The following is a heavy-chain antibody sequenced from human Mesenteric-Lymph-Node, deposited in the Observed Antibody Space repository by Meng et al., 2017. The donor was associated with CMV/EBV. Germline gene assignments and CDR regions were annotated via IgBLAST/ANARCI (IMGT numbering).Heavy chain of an antibody. CDR2: IYRGDNT. J-gene: IGHJ4*02. CDR3: TGDSVSNPNLDY. V-gene: IGHV3-66*01. D-gene: IGHD3-10*01. CDR1: GFNVRDKY. Sequence: VGSEGGLVRRGVSMNLSCAASGFNVRDKYMSWVRKAPGKGLDWVCLIYRGDNTYYIDSVKDRFTVSRDNSKNTMYLQMNSLRVEDTAVYYCTGDSVSNPNLDYWGQGTLVTVSS.